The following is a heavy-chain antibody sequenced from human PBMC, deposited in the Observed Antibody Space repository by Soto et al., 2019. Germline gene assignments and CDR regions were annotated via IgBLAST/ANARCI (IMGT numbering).Heavy chain of an antibody. J-gene: IGHJ2*01. Sequence: EVQLLESGGGLVQPGGSLRLSCAASGFTFSSYAMNWVRQAPGKGLEWVSAISGSGGGTYYADAVKGRFTISRDNSKSTLYLQMNRLRAEDTAVYYCAKRTVGWYFDLWGRGTLVTVSS. CDR1: GFTFSSYA. D-gene: IGHD4-17*01. CDR2: ISGSGGGT. CDR3: AKRTVGWYFDL. V-gene: IGHV3-23*01.